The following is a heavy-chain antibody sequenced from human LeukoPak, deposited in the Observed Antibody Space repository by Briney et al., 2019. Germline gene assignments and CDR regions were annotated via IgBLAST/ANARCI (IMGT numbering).Heavy chain of an antibody. CDR3: AGHYYDSSGPFDY. J-gene: IGHJ4*02. Sequence: GGSLRLSCAASGFTFSSYAMHWVRQAPGKGLEWVAVISYDGSNKYYADSVKGRFTISRDNSKNTLYLQMNSLRAEDTAVYYCAGHYYDSSGPFDYWGQGTLVTVSS. CDR2: ISYDGSNK. V-gene: IGHV3-30-3*01. D-gene: IGHD3-22*01. CDR1: GFTFSSYA.